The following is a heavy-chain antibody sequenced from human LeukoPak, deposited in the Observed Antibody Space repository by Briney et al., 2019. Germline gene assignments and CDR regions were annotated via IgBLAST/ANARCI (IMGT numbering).Heavy chain of an antibody. J-gene: IGHJ3*02. V-gene: IGHV1-69*08. CDR2: IIPLLGKE. D-gene: IGHD5-24*01. CDR3: ARVRRGGYIQDAFDI. Sequence: GASVTVSFKASVGTFIDYTVVWVGQAPGKGGEGMGTIIPLLGKENFAQKFQGRVIITAAKSTSTANMELRSLRSEDTAVYYCARVRRGGYIQDAFDIWGQGTRVTVSS. CDR1: VGTFIDYT.